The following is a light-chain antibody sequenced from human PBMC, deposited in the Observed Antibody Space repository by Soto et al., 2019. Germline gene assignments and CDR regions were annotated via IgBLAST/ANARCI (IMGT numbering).Light chain of an antibody. Sequence: DIQMTQSPSSLSASVGDRVTITCRASQSISSYLNWYQQKPGKAPKLLIYAASNLQIGVPSRFSGSGSGTDFTLTISSLQPEDFATYYCQQSYSTPRTFGQGTKVEIK. J-gene: IGKJ1*01. CDR1: QSISSY. V-gene: IGKV1-39*01. CDR2: AAS. CDR3: QQSYSTPRT.